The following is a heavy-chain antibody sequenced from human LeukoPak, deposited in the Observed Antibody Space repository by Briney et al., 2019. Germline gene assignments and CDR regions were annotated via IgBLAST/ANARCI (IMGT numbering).Heavy chain of an antibody. Sequence: VASVKVSCKASGYTFTSYAMHWVRQAPGQRLEWMGWINAGNGNTKYSQKFQGRVTITRDTSASTAYMELSSLGSEDTAVYYCARVGGWYSDFDYWGQGTLVTVSS. CDR2: INAGNGNT. CDR1: GYTFTSYA. D-gene: IGHD6-19*01. J-gene: IGHJ4*02. V-gene: IGHV1-3*01. CDR3: ARVGGWYSDFDY.